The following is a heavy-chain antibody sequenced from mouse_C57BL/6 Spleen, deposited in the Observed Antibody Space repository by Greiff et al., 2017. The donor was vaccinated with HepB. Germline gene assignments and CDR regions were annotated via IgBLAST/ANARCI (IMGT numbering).Heavy chain of an antibody. CDR2: IDPETGGT. D-gene: IGHD2-4*01. Sequence: VQLQQSGAELVRPGASVTLSCKASGYTFTDYEMHWVKQTPVHGLEWIGAIDPETGGTAYNQKFKGKAILTADKSSSTAYMELRSLTSEDSAVYYCTRWGLRHAMDYWGQGTSVTVSS. V-gene: IGHV1-15*01. CDR3: TRWGLRHAMDY. J-gene: IGHJ4*01. CDR1: GYTFTDYE.